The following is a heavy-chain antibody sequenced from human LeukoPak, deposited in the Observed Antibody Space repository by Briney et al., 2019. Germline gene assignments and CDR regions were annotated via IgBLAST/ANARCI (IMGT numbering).Heavy chain of an antibody. D-gene: IGHD1-7*01. Sequence: GGSLRLSCAASGFTFSSDGMHWVRQAPGEGLEWGAVIWIDGSNKYYADSVKGRFTISRDNSKNTLYLQVNSLRAEDTAVYYCAKNHWNYRPARLSYFDYWGQGTLVTVSS. V-gene: IGHV3-33*06. CDR2: IWIDGSNK. CDR1: GFTFSSDG. CDR3: AKNHWNYRPARLSYFDY. J-gene: IGHJ4*02.